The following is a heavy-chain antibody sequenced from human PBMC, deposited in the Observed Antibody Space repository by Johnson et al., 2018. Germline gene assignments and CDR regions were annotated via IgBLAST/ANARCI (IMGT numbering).Heavy chain of an antibody. J-gene: IGHJ3*02. D-gene: IGHD6-19*01. V-gene: IGHV3-21*04. Sequence: WVRQAPGKGLEWVSSISSSSSYIYYADSVKGRFTISRDNAKNSLYLQMNSLRAEDTAVYYCAKDRRAYSSGTGGAFDIWGQGTMVTVSS. CDR3: AKDRRAYSSGTGGAFDI. CDR2: ISSSSSYI.